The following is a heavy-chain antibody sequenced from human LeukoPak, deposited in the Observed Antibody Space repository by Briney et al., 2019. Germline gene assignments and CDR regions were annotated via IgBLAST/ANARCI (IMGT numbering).Heavy chain of an antibody. CDR2: IYSGGST. CDR1: GFTVSSNY. D-gene: IGHD3-16*01. J-gene: IGHJ4*02. Sequence: GGSLRLSCAASGFTVSSNYMSWVRQAPGKGLEWVSVIYSGGSTYYADSVKGRFTISRDNSKNTLYLQMNSLRAEDTAVYYCARVGGSGGPSEEYYFDYWGQGTLVTVSS. V-gene: IGHV3-66*02. CDR3: ARVGGSGGPSEEYYFDY.